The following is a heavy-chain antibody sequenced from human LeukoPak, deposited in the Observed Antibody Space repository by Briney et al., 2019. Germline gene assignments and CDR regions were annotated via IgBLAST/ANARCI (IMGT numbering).Heavy chain of an antibody. CDR1: GFTFSGHG. D-gene: IGHD3-16*01. V-gene: IGHV3-66*01. J-gene: IGHJ3*02. CDR2: IYSGGST. Sequence: GGSLRLSCAASGFTFSGHGMNWVRQAPGKGLEWVSVIYSGGSTYYADSVKGRFTISRDNSKNTLYLQMNSLRAEDTAVYYCARAIAKGGLMAFDIWGQGTMVTVSS. CDR3: ARAIAKGGLMAFDI.